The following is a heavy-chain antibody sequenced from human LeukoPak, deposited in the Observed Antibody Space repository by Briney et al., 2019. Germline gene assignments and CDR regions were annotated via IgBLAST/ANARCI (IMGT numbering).Heavy chain of an antibody. Sequence: PSETLSLTCAVSGGSISSYYWSWIRQPAGKGLEWIGRIYTSGSTSYNSSLKSRVTMSVDTSKNQFSLKLSSVTAADTAVYYCARDVGGYNYGYSLDYWGQGTLVSVSS. V-gene: IGHV4-4*07. D-gene: IGHD5-18*01. CDR1: GGSISSYY. J-gene: IGHJ4*02. CDR3: ARDVGGYNYGYSLDY. CDR2: IYTSGST.